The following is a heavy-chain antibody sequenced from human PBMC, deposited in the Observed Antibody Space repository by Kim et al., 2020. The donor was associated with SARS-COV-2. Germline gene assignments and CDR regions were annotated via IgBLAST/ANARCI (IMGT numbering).Heavy chain of an antibody. CDR3: AREYWGVTYNWNDEGFYYYYGMDV. J-gene: IGHJ6*02. V-gene: IGHV1-3*01. CDR1: GYTFTSYA. D-gene: IGHD1-1*01. CDR2: INAGNGNT. Sequence: ASVKVSCKASGYTFTSYAMHWVRQAPGQRLEWMGWINAGNGNTKYSQKFQGRVTITRDTSASTAYMELSSLRSEDTAVYYCAREYWGVTYNWNDEGFYYYYGMDVWGQGTTVTVSS.